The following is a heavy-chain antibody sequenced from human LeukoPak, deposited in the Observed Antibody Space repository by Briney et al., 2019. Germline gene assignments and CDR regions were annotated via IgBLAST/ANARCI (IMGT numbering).Heavy chain of an antibody. CDR3: AKLKGPYGDPNDAFDI. CDR2: ISGSGGST. Sequence: PGGSLRLSCVASGFPFSSYWMTWVRQAPGKGLEWVSTISGSGGSTYYADSVKGRFTVSRDNSKNTLYLQMNTLRAEDTAVYYCAKLKGPYGDPNDAFDIWGQGTMVTVSS. D-gene: IGHD4-17*01. CDR1: GFPFSSYW. J-gene: IGHJ3*02. V-gene: IGHV3-23*01.